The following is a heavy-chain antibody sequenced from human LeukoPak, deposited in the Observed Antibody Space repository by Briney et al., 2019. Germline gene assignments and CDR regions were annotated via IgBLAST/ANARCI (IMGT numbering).Heavy chain of an antibody. J-gene: IGHJ4*02. Sequence: EASVKVSCKASGYTFTSYGISWVRQAPGQGLEWMGWISAYNGHTNYAQKLQGRVTMTTDTSTSTAYMELRSLRSDNTAVYYCARTYDYVWGSYRSLDYWGQGTLVTVSS. CDR3: ARTYDYVWGSYRSLDY. V-gene: IGHV1-18*01. CDR1: GYTFTSYG. D-gene: IGHD3-16*02. CDR2: ISAYNGHT.